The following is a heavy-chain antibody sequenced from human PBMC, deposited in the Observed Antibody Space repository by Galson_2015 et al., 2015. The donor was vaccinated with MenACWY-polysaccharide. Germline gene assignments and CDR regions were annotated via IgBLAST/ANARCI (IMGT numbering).Heavy chain of an antibody. CDR3: ARRGAYSNNWYFDL. J-gene: IGHJ2*01. CDR2: IYPGDSDT. D-gene: IGHD5-18*01. CDR1: GYSFNRYW. V-gene: IGHV5-51*01. Sequence: QSGAEVTKPVESLSISCEGSGYSFNRYWIGWVRQVPGKGLGWMGIIYPGDSDTRYSPSFQGQVTISADKYSSTAYLQWSGLRASDSAMYYCARRGAYSNNWYFDLWGRGTLVTVSS.